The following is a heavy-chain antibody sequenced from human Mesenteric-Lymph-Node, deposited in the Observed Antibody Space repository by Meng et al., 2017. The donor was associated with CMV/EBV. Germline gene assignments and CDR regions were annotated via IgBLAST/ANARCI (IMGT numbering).Heavy chain of an antibody. CDR2: TYYRSKWYN. CDR3: ARELRVVVPAASYYYYGMDV. CDR1: GDSVSSNSAA. V-gene: IGHV6-1*01. D-gene: IGHD2-2*01. Sequence: LRLSCAISGDSVSSNSAAWNWIGQSPSRGLEWLGRTYYRSKWYNDYAVSVKSRITINPDTSKNQFSLQLNSVTPEDTAVYYCARELRVVVPAASYYYYGMDVWGQGTTVTVSS. J-gene: IGHJ6*02.